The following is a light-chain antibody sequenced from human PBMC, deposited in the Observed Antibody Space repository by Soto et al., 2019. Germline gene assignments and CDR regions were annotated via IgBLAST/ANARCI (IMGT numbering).Light chain of an antibody. CDR2: EVH. CDR1: SSDVGGYNY. CDR3: SSYTGSDNDVV. V-gene: IGLV2-14*03. J-gene: IGLJ2*01. Sequence: QSALTQPASVSGSPGQSLTISCTGTSSDVGGYNYVSWYQQHPGKAPKLIIYEVHNRPSGVSNRFSGSKSGNTASLTISGLQAEDEADYYCSSYTGSDNDVVFGGGTKLTVL.